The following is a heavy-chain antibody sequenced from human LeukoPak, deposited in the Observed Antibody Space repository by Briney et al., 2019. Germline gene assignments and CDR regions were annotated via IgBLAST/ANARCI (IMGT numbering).Heavy chain of an antibody. CDR1: GGSLRSFY. Sequence: SETLSLTCTVSGGSLRSFYWSWLRQPPGKGPEWLGFVFPTGTTNYNPSLRSRVAMSVDMSENQFSLKLSSVTAADTAVYYCARNGNYGLGWFDPWGQGTLVTVSS. D-gene: IGHD3-16*01. CDR2: VFPTGTT. J-gene: IGHJ5*02. V-gene: IGHV4-4*09. CDR3: ARNGNYGLGWFDP.